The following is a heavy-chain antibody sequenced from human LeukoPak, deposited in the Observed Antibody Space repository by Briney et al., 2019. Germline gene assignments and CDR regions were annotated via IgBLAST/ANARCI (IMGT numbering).Heavy chain of an antibody. V-gene: IGHV1-18*01. Sequence: ASVKVSCKASGYTFTSYGISWVRQAPGQGLEWMGWISACNGNTNYAQILQGRVTMTTDTSTSTAYMELRSLRSDDTAVYYCARSGVAFKWAFDDYWGQGTLVTVSS. CDR1: GYTFTSYG. J-gene: IGHJ4*02. D-gene: IGHD3-3*02. CDR3: ARSGVAFKWAFDDY. CDR2: ISACNGNT.